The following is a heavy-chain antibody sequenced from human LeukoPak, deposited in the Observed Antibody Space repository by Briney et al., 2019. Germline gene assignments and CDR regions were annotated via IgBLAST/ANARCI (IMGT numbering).Heavy chain of an antibody. CDR2: INWIGDTT. Sequence: RNKLEWHAEINWIGDTTRYGDSVKGRFTISRDNAKNSLDLQINSLRVEDTAFYYCATNPPGRTYLQDWGQGTLVTVSS. V-gene: IGHV3-20*03. CDR3: ATNPPGRTYLQD. J-gene: IGHJ1*01. D-gene: IGHD1-1*01.